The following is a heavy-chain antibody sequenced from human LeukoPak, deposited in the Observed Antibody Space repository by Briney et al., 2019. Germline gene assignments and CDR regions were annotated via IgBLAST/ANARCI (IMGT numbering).Heavy chain of an antibody. J-gene: IGHJ4*02. V-gene: IGHV4-4*07. Sequence: SETLSLTCTVSGGSISSYYWSWIRQPAGKGLEWFGRIYTSGSTNYNPSLKSRVTISVDKSKNQFSLKLSSVTDADTAVYYCARAGSIAAAADWGQGTLVTVSS. CDR1: GGSISSYY. CDR3: ARAGSIAAAAD. CDR2: IYTSGST. D-gene: IGHD6-13*01.